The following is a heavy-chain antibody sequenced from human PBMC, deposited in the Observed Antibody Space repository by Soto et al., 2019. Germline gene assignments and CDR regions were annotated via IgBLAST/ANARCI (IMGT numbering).Heavy chain of an antibody. CDR2: IYYSGST. CDR3: ASSYYYDSSGYYPMDY. CDR1: GGSISSGGYY. D-gene: IGHD3-22*01. Sequence: SETLSLTCTVSGGSISSGGYYWSWIRQHPGKGLEWIGYIYYSGSTYYNPSLKSRVTISVDTSKNQFSLKLSSVTAADTAVYYCASSYYYDSSGYYPMDYWGQGTLVTVSS. J-gene: IGHJ4*02. V-gene: IGHV4-31*03.